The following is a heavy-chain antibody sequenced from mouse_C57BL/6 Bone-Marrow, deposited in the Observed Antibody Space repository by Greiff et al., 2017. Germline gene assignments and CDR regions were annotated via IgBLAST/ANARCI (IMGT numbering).Heavy chain of an antibody. CDR1: GYTFTSYD. CDR3: ARLEFDGSSGDWYFDV. CDR2: IYPRDGST. J-gene: IGHJ1*03. V-gene: IGHV1-85*01. D-gene: IGHD1-1*01. Sequence: QVQLQQSGPELVKPGASVKLSCKASGYTFTSYDINWVKQRPGQGLEWIGWIYPRDGSTKYNEKFKGKATLTVDPSSSTAYMGLHSLKSEDSAVYFCARLEFDGSSGDWYFDVWGTGTTVTVSS.